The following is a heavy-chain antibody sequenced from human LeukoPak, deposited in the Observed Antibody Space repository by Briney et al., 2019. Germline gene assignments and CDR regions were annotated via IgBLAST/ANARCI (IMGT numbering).Heavy chain of an antibody. J-gene: IGHJ4*02. CDR3: ARTYYDILTGYRIVDY. Sequence: ASVKVSCKASGYTFTCYGISWGRQAPGQGLEWMGWISAYNGNTNYAQKLQGRVTMTTDTSTSTAYMELRSLRSDDTAVYYCARTYYDILTGYRIVDYWGQGTLVTVSS. CDR1: GYTFTCYG. V-gene: IGHV1-18*01. D-gene: IGHD3-9*01. CDR2: ISAYNGNT.